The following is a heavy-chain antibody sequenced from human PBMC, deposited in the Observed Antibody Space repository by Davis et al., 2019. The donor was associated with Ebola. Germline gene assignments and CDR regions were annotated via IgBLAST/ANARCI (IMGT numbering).Heavy chain of an antibody. J-gene: IGHJ5*02. CDR1: GFTFSGSA. D-gene: IGHD2-2*01. CDR3: AREEIVVVPAARSYNWFDP. CDR2: IRSKANSYAT. V-gene: IGHV3-73*01. Sequence: GESLKISCAASGFTFSGSAMHWVRQASGKGLEWVGRIRSKANSYATAYAASVKGRFTISRDDSKNTAYLQMNSLKTEDTAVYYCAREEIVVVPAARSYNWFDPWGQGTLVTVSS.